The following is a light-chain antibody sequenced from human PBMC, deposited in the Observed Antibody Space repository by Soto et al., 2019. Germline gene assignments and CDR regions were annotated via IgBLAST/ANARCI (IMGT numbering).Light chain of an antibody. CDR3: SSYTSSTTQVV. Sequence: QSVLTQPASVSESPGQSVTISCAGTNTDLDGYNYVSWYQHHPGKAPKMSIYGGSGRPSGVSHRFSGSKSGNTASLTISGLQAEDEAYYYCSSYTSSTTQVVFGGGTKLTVL. J-gene: IGLJ2*01. V-gene: IGLV2-14*03. CDR2: GGS. CDR1: NTDLDGYNY.